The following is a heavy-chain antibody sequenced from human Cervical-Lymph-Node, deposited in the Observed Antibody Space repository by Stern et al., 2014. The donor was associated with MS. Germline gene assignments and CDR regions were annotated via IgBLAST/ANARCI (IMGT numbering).Heavy chain of an antibody. CDR2: TSYDGGNR. Sequence: VQPEESGGGVVQPGTSLRLSCTGSRFTFRSYGIHWVRQAPGKGLECVSVTSYDGGNRQYADSVKGRFTISRDNSKNTVYLHLNSLRPEDTGVYHCAKDRRGGYNYLYGMDVWGQGTTVTVS. D-gene: IGHD5-18*01. CDR3: AKDRRGGYNYLYGMDV. CDR1: RFTFRSYG. J-gene: IGHJ6*02. V-gene: IGHV3-30*18.